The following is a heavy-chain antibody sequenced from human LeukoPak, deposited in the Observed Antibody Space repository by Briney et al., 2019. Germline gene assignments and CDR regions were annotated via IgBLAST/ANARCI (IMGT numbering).Heavy chain of an antibody. D-gene: IGHD5-24*01. Sequence: PGGSLRLSCAASGFTFSSFWMHWVRQAPGKGLVWVSRISSDGSSTSYADSVKGRFTSSRDNAKNTLYLQMNSLRAEDTAVYYCARNGYNHAFDIWGQGTMVTVSS. CDR1: GFTFSSFW. J-gene: IGHJ3*02. CDR2: ISSDGSST. CDR3: ARNGYNHAFDI. V-gene: IGHV3-74*01.